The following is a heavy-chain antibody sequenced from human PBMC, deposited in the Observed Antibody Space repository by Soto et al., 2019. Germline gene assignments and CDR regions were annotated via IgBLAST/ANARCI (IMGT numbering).Heavy chain of an antibody. CDR2: IIPIFGTA. D-gene: IGHD2-15*01. Sequence: ASVKVSCKGSGGTFSSYAISWVRQAPGQGLEWMGGIIPIFGTANYVQKFQGRVTITADESTSTAYMELSSLRSEDTAVYYCATRFDIVVVVAATYYGMAVWGQGATVTVSS. V-gene: IGHV1-69*13. CDR1: GGTFSSYA. J-gene: IGHJ6*02. CDR3: ATRFDIVVVVAATYYGMAV.